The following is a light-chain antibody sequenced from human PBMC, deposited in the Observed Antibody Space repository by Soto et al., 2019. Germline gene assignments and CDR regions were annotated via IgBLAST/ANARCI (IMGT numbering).Light chain of an antibody. CDR3: QQYNNWPRVT. CDR1: QGVSSY. CDR2: DAS. V-gene: IGKV3D-11*01. Sequence: EIVLTQSPGPLSLSPGERATLSCRASQGVSSYLAWYQQKPGQAPRLLIYDASNRATGIPARFSGSGPGTDFTLTISSLEPEDFAVYYCQQYNNWPRVTVGQGTRLEIK. J-gene: IGKJ5*01.